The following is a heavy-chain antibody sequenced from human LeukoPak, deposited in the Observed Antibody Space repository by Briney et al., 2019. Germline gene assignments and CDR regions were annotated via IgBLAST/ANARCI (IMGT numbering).Heavy chain of an antibody. D-gene: IGHD3-22*01. J-gene: IGHJ4*02. CDR3: ARGFDSSGYSTDY. CDR1: GGSISSGDYY. Sequence: KTSETLSLTCTVSGGSISSGDYYWSWIRQPPGKGLEWIGYIYYSGSTYYNPSLKSRVTISADTSKNQFSLKLSSVTAADTAVYYCARGFDSSGYSTDYWGQGTLVTVSS. CDR2: IYYSGST. V-gene: IGHV4-30-4*01.